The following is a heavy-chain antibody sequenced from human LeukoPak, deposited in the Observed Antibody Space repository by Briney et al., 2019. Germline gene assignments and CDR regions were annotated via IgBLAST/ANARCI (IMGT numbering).Heavy chain of an antibody. J-gene: IGHJ4*02. V-gene: IGHV4-39*01. CDR1: GGSISSISYY. Sequence: SDTLSLTCTVSGGSISSISYYCGWSRQPPGKGVEWIGSIYYSGSTYYNPSLKRRVTRAVDTSKNPFSLKLSSVTAADTAVYYCARVDTAMVTFGYWGQGTLVTVSS. CDR3: ARVDTAMVTFGY. D-gene: IGHD5-18*01. CDR2: IYYSGST.